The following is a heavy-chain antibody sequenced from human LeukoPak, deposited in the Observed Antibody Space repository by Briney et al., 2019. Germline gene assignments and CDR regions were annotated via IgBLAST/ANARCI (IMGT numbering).Heavy chain of an antibody. CDR3: TGNYYGSGSYADFDY. Sequence: QPGGSLRLSCAASGFTFSGSALHWVRQASGKGLEWVGRIRSTANGYATAYAASVKGRFTISRDDSKNTAYLQMDSLKTEDTAVYYCTGNYYGSGSYADFDYWGQGTPVTVSS. CDR1: GFTFSGSA. D-gene: IGHD3-10*01. J-gene: IGHJ4*02. V-gene: IGHV3-73*01. CDR2: IRSTANGYAT.